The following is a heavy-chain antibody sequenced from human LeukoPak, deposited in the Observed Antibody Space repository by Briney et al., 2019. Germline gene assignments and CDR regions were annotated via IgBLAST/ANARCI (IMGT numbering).Heavy chain of an antibody. CDR3: ARDPMGGGFDP. J-gene: IGHJ5*02. D-gene: IGHD3-10*01. CDR2: INYSGNT. Sequence: SETLSLTCAVYGGSFSAYYWNWIRQTPVKGLEWIGEINYSGNTNYNPSLKSRVTISLDKSRNQFSLQLTSVTAADTAVYYCARDPMGGGFDPWGQGTLVTVSS. CDR1: GGSFSAYY. V-gene: IGHV4-34*01.